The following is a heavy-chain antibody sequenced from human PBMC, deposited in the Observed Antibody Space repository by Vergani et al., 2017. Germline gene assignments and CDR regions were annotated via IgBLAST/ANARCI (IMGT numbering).Heavy chain of an antibody. CDR1: GASIRSSNYY. CDR3: ARHPTVEWLVKLGWTDP. J-gene: IGHJ5*02. Sequence: QLQLQESGPGLVKPSATLSLTCSVSGASIRSSNYYWGWIRQPPWKGLEWIASIYYSGSTYYNPSLKSRVTISVDTSKNQFSLNLSSVTAADTAVYFCARHPTVEWLVKLGWTDPWGQGILVTVSS. CDR2: IYYSGST. V-gene: IGHV4-39*01. D-gene: IGHD6-19*01.